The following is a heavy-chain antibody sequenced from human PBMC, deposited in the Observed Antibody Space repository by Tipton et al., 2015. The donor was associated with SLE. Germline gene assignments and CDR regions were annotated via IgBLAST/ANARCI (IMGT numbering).Heavy chain of an antibody. Sequence: TLSLTCTVSGGSISSSSYYWDWMRQPPGKGLEWIGRIYYSGSTYYNPSLKSRVTISVHTSKIQFSLRLNSVTAADTAVYYCARRDGGWYLYWGQGTLVTVSS. D-gene: IGHD6-19*01. CDR2: IYYSGST. CDR3: ARRDGGWYLY. J-gene: IGHJ4*02. V-gene: IGHV4-39*01. CDR1: GGSISSSSYY.